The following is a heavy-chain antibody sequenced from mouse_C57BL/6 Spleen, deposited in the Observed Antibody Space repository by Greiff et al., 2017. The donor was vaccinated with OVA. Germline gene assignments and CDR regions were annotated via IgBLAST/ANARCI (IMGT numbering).Heavy chain of an antibody. CDR1: GYSFTGYF. CDR2: INPYNGDT. CDR3: ARRDYGSGFDY. V-gene: IGHV1-20*01. Sequence: EVMLVESGPELVKPGDSVKISCKASGYSFTGYFMNWVMQSHGKSLEWIGRINPYNGDTFYNQKFKGKATLTVDKSSSTAHMELRSLTSEDSAVYYCARRDYGSGFDYWGQGTTLTVSS. D-gene: IGHD1-1*01. J-gene: IGHJ2*01.